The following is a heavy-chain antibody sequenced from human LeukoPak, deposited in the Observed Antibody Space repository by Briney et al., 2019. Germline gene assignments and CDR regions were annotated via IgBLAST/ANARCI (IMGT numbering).Heavy chain of an antibody. CDR3: ARVTFGGVHGRRRSKYYFDY. CDR1: GYTFTGYY. V-gene: IGHV1-2*02. J-gene: IGHJ4*02. D-gene: IGHD3-16*01. CDR2: INPNSGGT. Sequence: ASVKVSCKASGYTFTGYYMHWVRQAPGQGLEWMGWINPNSGGTNYAQKFQGRVTMTRNTSISTAYMELSSLRSEDTAVYYCARVTFGGVHGRRRSKYYFDYWGQGTLVTVSS.